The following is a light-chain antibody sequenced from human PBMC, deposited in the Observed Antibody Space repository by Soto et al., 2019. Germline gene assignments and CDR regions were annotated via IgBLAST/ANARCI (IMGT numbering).Light chain of an antibody. J-gene: IGLJ2*01. CDR3: SSYTGSSTV. Sequence: QSALTQPASVSGSPGQSITISCTGTSSDVGRYKYVSWYQQHPGKAPKLMIYEVTNRPSGVSNRFSGSKSGNTASLTISGLQAEDEADYFCSSYTGSSTVFGGGTKLTVL. V-gene: IGLV2-14*01. CDR2: EVT. CDR1: SSDVGRYKY.